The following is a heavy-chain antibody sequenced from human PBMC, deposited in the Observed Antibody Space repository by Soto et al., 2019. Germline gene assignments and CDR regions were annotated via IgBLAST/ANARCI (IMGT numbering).Heavy chain of an antibody. J-gene: IGHJ4*02. Sequence: VGSLRLSCATSVFDFSTYSMDCVRHSPGKGLEWVSSTSGNSFHIYYSDSVKGRFTISRDNAKNSVYLQMNSLRADDTAVYYCARDPAAARGDYYFESWGRGTLVSVSS. CDR2: TSGNSFHI. CDR3: ARDPAAARGDYYFES. V-gene: IGHV3-21*01. D-gene: IGHD6-13*01. CDR1: VFDFSTYS.